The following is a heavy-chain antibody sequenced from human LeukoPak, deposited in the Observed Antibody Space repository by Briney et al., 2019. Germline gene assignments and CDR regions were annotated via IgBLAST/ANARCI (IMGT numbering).Heavy chain of an antibody. J-gene: IGHJ5*02. CDR1: GGSISSGDYY. Sequence: PSQTLSLTCTVSGGSISSGDYYWSWIRQHPGKGLVWVGYIYYSGSTYYSPSLKSRVTISVDTSKNQFSLKLSSVTAADTAVYYCARDSGLGYCSSTSCYESGFDPWGQGTLVTVSS. D-gene: IGHD2-2*01. V-gene: IGHV4-31*03. CDR2: IYYSGST. CDR3: ARDSGLGYCSSTSCYESGFDP.